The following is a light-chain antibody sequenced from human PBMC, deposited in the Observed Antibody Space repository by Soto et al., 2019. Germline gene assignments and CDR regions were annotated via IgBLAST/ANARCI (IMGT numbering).Light chain of an antibody. J-gene: IGLJ3*02. CDR1: SSDVGGYNY. CDR2: EVS. Sequence: QSVLTQPASVSGSPGQSITISCTGTSSDVGGYNYVSWYQQHPGKAPKLLIYEVSHRPSGVSNRFAGSKSGNTASLTISGLQDEDEDDYYCTSYTTSSTWVFGGGTKLTVL. CDR3: TSYTTSSTWV. V-gene: IGLV2-14*01.